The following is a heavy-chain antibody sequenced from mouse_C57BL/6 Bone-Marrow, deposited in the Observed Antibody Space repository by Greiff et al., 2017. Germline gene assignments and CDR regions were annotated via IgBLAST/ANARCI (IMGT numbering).Heavy chain of an antibody. CDR1: GYTFTSYW. J-gene: IGHJ4*01. Sequence: QFQLQQPGAELVRPGTSVKLSCKASGYTFTSYWMHWVKQRPGQGLEWIGVIDPSDSYTNYNQKFKGKATLTVDTSSSTAYMQLSSLTSEDSAVYYCARSYGYSYAMDYWGQGTSVTVSS. D-gene: IGHD2-2*01. CDR2: IDPSDSYT. CDR3: ARSYGYSYAMDY. V-gene: IGHV1-59*01.